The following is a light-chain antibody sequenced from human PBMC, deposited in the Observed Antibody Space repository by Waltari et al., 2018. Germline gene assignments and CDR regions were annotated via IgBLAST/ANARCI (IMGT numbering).Light chain of an antibody. CDR3: QQYYSAPLT. CDR1: QSVLSTSNNKNY. V-gene: IGKV4-1*01. CDR2: WSS. Sequence: DIVMTQSPDSLAVSLGERATINCKSSQSVLSTSNNKNYLTGYQQKPGQPPKLLIYWSSIRESGVPDRFSGSGSGTDFTLTISSLQAEDVAVYYCQQYYSAPLTFGGGTKVEIK. J-gene: IGKJ4*01.